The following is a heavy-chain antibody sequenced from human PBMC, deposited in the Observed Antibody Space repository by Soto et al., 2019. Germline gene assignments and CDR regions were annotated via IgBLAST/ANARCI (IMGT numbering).Heavy chain of an antibody. Sequence: SVKVSCKASGGTFSSYAISWVRQAPGQGLEWMGGIIPIFGTANYAQKFQGRVAITADESTSTAYMELSSLRSEDTAVYYCARDYSSSWHPGAYYYYGMDVWGQGTTVTVSS. J-gene: IGHJ6*02. CDR2: IIPIFGTA. V-gene: IGHV1-69*13. CDR3: ARDYSSSWHPGAYYYYGMDV. CDR1: GGTFSSYA. D-gene: IGHD6-13*01.